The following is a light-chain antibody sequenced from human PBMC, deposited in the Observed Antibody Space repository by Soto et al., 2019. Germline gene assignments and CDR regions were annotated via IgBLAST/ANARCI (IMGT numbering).Light chain of an antibody. CDR3: QQRSNLPLT. CDR2: DAS. J-gene: IGKJ4*01. CDR1: QSVTNF. V-gene: IGKV3-11*01. Sequence: EIVLTQSPATLSLSPGERATISCRASQSVTNFLAWYQQKLGQAPRLLIYDASKRATGIPGRFSGSGSGTDFTLNIANLEPEDFAVYYCQQRSNLPLTFGGGTKVEIK.